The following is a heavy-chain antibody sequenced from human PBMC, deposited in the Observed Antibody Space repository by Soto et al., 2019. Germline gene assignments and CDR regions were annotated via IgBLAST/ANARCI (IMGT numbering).Heavy chain of an antibody. V-gene: IGHV3-33*01. CDR2: IWYDGRKT. J-gene: IGHJ6*02. D-gene: IGHD3-10*01. Sequence: QVQLVESGGGVIQPGRSLRLSCAASGFTFSSYGMHWVRQAPGKGLEWVAVIWYDGRKTYYADSVKDRFTISRDNPKDTLYLQMNSLRGEDTAVYYCARVAVWFGDYYHYGMDVWGQGTTVTVSS. CDR1: GFTFSSYG. CDR3: ARVAVWFGDYYHYGMDV.